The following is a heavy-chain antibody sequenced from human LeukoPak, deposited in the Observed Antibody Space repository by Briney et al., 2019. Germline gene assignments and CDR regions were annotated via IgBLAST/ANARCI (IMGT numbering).Heavy chain of an antibody. J-gene: IGHJ4*02. V-gene: IGHV1-69*06. D-gene: IGHD2-15*01. CDR3: ARDRRDRSGGSCDY. CDR2: IIPIFGTA. Sequence: SVKVSCKASGGTFSSYAISWVRQAPGQGLEWMGGIIPIFGTANYAQKFQGRVTITADKSTSTAYMELSSLRSEDTAVYYCARDRRDRSGGSCDYWGQGTLVTVSS. CDR1: GGTFSSYA.